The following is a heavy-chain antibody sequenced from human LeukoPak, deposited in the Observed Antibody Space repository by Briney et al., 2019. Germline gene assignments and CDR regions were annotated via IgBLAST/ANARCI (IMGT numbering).Heavy chain of an antibody. CDR2: IRGSGDST. CDR3: AKRFRGSSGLYYFDY. CDR1: GFTFSSYA. J-gene: IGHJ4*02. Sequence: GGSLRLSCAASGFTFSSYAMSWVRQAPGKGLEWVSAIRGSGDSTYYADSVKGRFTISRDNSKKTLYLQMNSLRAEDTAVYYCAKRFRGSSGLYYFDYWGQGTLVTVSS. D-gene: IGHD6-13*01. V-gene: IGHV3-23*01.